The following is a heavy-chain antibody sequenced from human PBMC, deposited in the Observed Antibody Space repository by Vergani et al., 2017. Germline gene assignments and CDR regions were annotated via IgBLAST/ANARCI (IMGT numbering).Heavy chain of an antibody. D-gene: IGHD2-2*01. CDR3: VKDRGASIGFDD. CDR2: LRYDGTTK. CDR1: GFSFGSYG. J-gene: IGHJ4*02. Sequence: QVQLVESGGGVVQPGGSLQLSCAASGFSFGSYGMHWVRVRQAPGKGLEWLAYLRYDGTTKQYADSVKGRFTISRDNSKNMLYLQMDSLRPEDTAMFYCVKDRGASIGFDDWGQGTQVTVSS. V-gene: IGHV3-30*02.